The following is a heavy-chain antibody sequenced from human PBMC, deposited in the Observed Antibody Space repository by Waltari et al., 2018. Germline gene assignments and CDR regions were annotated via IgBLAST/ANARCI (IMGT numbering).Heavy chain of an antibody. V-gene: IGHV3-72*01. CDR3: ATLSSGWS. CDR1: GFTFSDQY. Sequence: EVQLVESGGGLVQPEGSLRLSCAGSGFTFSDQYMDWVRQAPGKGVEWVGRTRNKAHSYTTEYAASVKGRFTISRDDSKNSMYLQMNSLNTEDTAVYYCATLSSGWSWGQGTLVTVSS. D-gene: IGHD6-19*01. J-gene: IGHJ5*02. CDR2: TRNKAHSYTT.